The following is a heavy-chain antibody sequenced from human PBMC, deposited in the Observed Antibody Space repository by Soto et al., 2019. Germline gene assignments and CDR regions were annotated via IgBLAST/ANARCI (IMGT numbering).Heavy chain of an antibody. CDR3: ARDRGYGTPLEY. Sequence: EVQLVESGGGLVQPGGSLRLSCAASGFTFSSYWIHWVRQAPGKGPVWVSRINKDGRSAEYADSVKGRFTISRDNAKNTLYLQMNSLRAEDTAVYYCARDRGYGTPLEYWGQGTLVTVSS. CDR2: INKDGRSA. D-gene: IGHD5-12*01. CDR1: GFTFSSYW. V-gene: IGHV3-74*03. J-gene: IGHJ4*02.